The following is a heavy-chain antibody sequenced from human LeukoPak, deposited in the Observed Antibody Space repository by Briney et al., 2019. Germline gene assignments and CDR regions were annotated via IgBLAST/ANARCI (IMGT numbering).Heavy chain of an antibody. CDR2: IYYSGST. Sequence: PSETLSLTCTVSGGSISSYYWSWIRQPPGEGLEWIGYIYYSGSTNYNPSLMSRVTISVDKAKNQFSLRLSSVTAADTAVYYCARHNPHSSSWSYYFDYWGQGTLVTVSS. J-gene: IGHJ4*02. CDR3: ARHNPHSSSWSYYFDY. CDR1: GGSISSYY. D-gene: IGHD6-13*01. V-gene: IGHV4-59*08.